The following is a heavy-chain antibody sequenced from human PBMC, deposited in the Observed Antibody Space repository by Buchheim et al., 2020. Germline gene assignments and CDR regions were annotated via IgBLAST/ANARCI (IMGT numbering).Heavy chain of an antibody. D-gene: IGHD2-15*01. CDR2: ISYDGSHK. CDR1: GFTFSRYH. CDR3: AKDRSYCSGGSCPNYFDY. Sequence: QVQLVESGGAVVQPGRSLRLSCAASGFTFSRYHMHWVRQAPGKGLEWLAVISYDGSHKYYADSVKGRFTISRDNSTNTLSLQMNSLRAEDTAVYYCAKDRSYCSGGSCPNYFDYWGQGTL. J-gene: IGHJ4*02. V-gene: IGHV3-30*18.